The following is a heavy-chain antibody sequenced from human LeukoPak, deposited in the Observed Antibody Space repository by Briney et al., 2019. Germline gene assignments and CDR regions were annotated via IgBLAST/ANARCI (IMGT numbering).Heavy chain of an antibody. J-gene: IGHJ4*02. V-gene: IGHV3-48*03. CDR2: ISSSGSTI. CDR1: GFTFSSYE. Sequence: EPGGSLRLSCAASGFTFSSYEMNWVRQAPGKGLEWVSYISSSGSTIYYADSVKGRFTISRDNAKNSLYLQMSSLRAEDTAVYYCARDDDSSGWYPLPDYWGQGTLVTVSS. CDR3: ARDDDSSGWYPLPDY. D-gene: IGHD6-19*01.